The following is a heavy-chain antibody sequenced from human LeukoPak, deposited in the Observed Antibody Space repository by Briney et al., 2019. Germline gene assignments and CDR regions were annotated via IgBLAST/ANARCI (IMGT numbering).Heavy chain of an antibody. CDR1: GGTFSNYA. J-gene: IGHJ6*03. V-gene: IGHV1-69*01. D-gene: IGHD2-2*01. Sequence: GSSVKVSCKASGGTFSNYAITWVRQAPGQGLEWMGGIIPIFGTANYAQKFQGRVTITADESTSTAYMELSSLRSEDTAVYYCARGWGVPAAMLVGGISYYYYYMDVWGKGTTVTISS. CDR3: ARGWGVPAAMLVGGISYYYYYMDV. CDR2: IIPIFGTA.